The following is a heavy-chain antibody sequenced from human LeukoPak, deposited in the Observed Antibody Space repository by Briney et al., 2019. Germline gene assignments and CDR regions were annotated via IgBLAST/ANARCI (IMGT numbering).Heavy chain of an antibody. Sequence: GGSLRLSCAASGFTFSSYAMHWVRQAPGKGLEWVSVISYDGSNKYYADSVKGRFTISRDNSKNTLYLQMNSLRAEDTAVYYCARDLTTHNAFDIWGQGTMVTVSS. CDR1: GFTFSSYA. D-gene: IGHD4-11*01. CDR2: ISYDGSNK. CDR3: ARDLTTHNAFDI. V-gene: IGHV3-30*04. J-gene: IGHJ3*02.